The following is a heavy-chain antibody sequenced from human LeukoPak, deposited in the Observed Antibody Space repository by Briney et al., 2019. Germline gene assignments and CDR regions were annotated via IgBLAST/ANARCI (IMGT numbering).Heavy chain of an antibody. V-gene: IGHV4-59*01. Sequence: SETLSLTCTVSGGYISSGYWSWIRQPPGKGLEWIGYIYYSGSTNYNPSLKSRVTISVDTSKNQFSLKLTSVTAADTAVYYCARGLYDYVWGSYRNWGQGTLVTVSS. CDR3: ARGLYDYVWGSYRN. J-gene: IGHJ4*02. CDR2: IYYSGST. D-gene: IGHD3-16*02. CDR1: GGYISSGY.